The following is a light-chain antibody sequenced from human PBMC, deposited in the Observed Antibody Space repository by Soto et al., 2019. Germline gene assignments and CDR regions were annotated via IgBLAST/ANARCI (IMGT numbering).Light chain of an antibody. Sequence: QSVLTQPASVSGSPGQSITISWTGTSSDLAIYNYVSWYQQQPGKAPKLMIYRVTNRPSGVSNRFSGSRSGNTASLTISGLQAEDEADYYCSSYTDSSNYVFGTGTKVTVL. J-gene: IGLJ1*01. V-gene: IGLV2-14*01. CDR1: SSDLAIYNY. CDR2: RVT. CDR3: SSYTDSSNYV.